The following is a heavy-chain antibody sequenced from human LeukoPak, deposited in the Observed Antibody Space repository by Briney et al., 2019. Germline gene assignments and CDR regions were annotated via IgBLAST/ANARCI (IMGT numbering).Heavy chain of an antibody. D-gene: IGHD5-18*01. CDR3: ARVVDTAPDY. J-gene: IGHJ4*02. V-gene: IGHV4-59*01. CDR2: IYYCGST. Sequence: PSETLSLTCTVSGGSISSYYWSWIRQPPGKGLEWIGYIYYCGSTNYNPSLKSRVTISVDTSKNQFSLKLSSVTAADTAVYYCARVVDTAPDYWGQGTLVTVSS. CDR1: GGSISSYY.